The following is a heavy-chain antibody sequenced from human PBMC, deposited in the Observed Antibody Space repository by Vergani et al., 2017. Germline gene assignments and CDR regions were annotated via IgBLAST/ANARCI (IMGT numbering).Heavy chain of an antibody. J-gene: IGHJ6*03. D-gene: IGHD5-18*01. Sequence: EVQLVESGGGLVKPGGSPRLSCAASGFTFSSYSMNWVRQAPGKGLEWVSSISSSSSYIYYADSVKGRFTISRDNAKNSLYLQMNSLRAEDTAVYYCARDXSGELWLGYYYYYYMDVWGKGTTVTVSS. CDR3: ARDXSGELWLGYYYYYYMDV. V-gene: IGHV3-21*01. CDR2: ISSSSSYI. CDR1: GFTFSSYS.